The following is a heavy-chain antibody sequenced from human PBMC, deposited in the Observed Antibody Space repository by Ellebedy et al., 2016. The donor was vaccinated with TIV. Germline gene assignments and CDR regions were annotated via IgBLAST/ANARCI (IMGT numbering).Heavy chain of an antibody. CDR2: INLANGNT. J-gene: IGHJ6*02. D-gene: IGHD3-3*01. CDR3: ARVSSGDFWSGYFPEGMDV. Sequence: ASVKVSCKASGYTFTSYAFHWVRQAPGQRLEWMGWINLANGNTKYSQKVQGRVTITSDTSARTAYMELSSLRSDDTAVYYCARVSSGDFWSGYFPEGMDVWGQGTSVTVSS. V-gene: IGHV1-3*01. CDR1: GYTFTSYA.